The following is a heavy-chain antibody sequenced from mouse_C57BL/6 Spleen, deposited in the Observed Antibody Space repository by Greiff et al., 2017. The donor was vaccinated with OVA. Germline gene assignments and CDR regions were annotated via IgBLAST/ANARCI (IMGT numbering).Heavy chain of an antibody. Sequence: DVKLVESGGGLVQPGGSLSLSCAASGFTFTDYYMSWVRQPPGKALEWLGFIRNKANGYTTEYSASVKGRFTISRDNSQSILYLQMNALRAEDSATYYCARYCYYNNWHYYAMDYWGQGTSVTVSS. D-gene: IGHD2-12*01. V-gene: IGHV7-3*01. J-gene: IGHJ4*01. CDR1: GFTFTDYY. CDR2: IRNKANGYTT. CDR3: ARYCYYNNWHYYAMDY.